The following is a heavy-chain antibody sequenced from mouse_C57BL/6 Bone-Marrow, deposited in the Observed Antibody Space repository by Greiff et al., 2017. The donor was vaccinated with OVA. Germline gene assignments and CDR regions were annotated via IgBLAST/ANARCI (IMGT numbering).Heavy chain of an antibody. CDR1: GYAFSSSW. CDR3: ARVGRGYSNGLYAMDY. CDR2: IYPGDGDT. V-gene: IGHV1-82*01. Sequence: VQLQQSGPELVKPGASVKISCKASGYAFSSSWMNWVKQRPGKGLEWIGRIYPGDGDTNYNGKFKGKATLTADNSSSTAYMQLSSLTSEDSAVYFCARVGRGYSNGLYAMDYWGQGTSVTVSS. D-gene: IGHD2-5*01. J-gene: IGHJ4*01.